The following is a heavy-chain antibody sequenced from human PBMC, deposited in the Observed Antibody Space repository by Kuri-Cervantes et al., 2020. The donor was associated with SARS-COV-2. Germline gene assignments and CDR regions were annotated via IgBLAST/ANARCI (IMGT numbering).Heavy chain of an antibody. CDR1: GGSFSGYY. J-gene: IGHJ5*02. V-gene: IGHV4-34*01. D-gene: IGHD6-13*01. CDR3: ARGSNSGIAAAGTNWFDP. CDR2: INHSGST. Sequence: SETLSLTCAVYGGSFSGYYWSWIRQPPGKGLEWIGEINHSGSTNYNPSLKSRVTVSVDTSKNQFSLKLSSVTAADTAVYYCARGSNSGIAAAGTNWFDPWGQGTLVTVSS.